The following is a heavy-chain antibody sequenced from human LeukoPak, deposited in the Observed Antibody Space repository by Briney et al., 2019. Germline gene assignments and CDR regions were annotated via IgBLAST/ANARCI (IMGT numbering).Heavy chain of an antibody. CDR2: IYYSGST. V-gene: IGHV4-59*01. J-gene: IGHJ3*02. CDR3: ARSPIAARPSDAFDI. D-gene: IGHD6-6*01. Sequence: SETLSLTCTVSGGSISSYYWSWIRQPPGKGLEWIGYIYYSGSTDYNPSLKSRVTISVDTSKNQFSLNLSSVTAADTAVYYCARSPIAARPSDAFDIWGQGTMVTVSS. CDR1: GGSISSYY.